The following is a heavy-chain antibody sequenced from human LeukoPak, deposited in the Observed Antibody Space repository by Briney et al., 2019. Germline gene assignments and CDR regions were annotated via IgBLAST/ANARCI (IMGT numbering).Heavy chain of an antibody. Sequence: GGSLRLSCTASGFIFSTYWMSWVRQAPGKGLEWVGRIKSKTDGGTTGYAAPVKGRFTISRDDSKNTLYLQMNSLKTEDTAVYYCTTDLFLAGATGSAFHDAFDIWGQGTMVTVSS. D-gene: IGHD1-26*01. CDR2: IKSKTDGGTT. CDR3: TTDLFLAGATGSAFHDAFDI. J-gene: IGHJ3*02. V-gene: IGHV3-15*01. CDR1: GFIFSTYW.